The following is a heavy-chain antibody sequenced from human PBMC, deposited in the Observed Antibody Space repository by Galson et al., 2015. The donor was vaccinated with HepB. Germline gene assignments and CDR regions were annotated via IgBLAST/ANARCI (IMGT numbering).Heavy chain of an antibody. CDR3: ARSRVERPVAGTFDS. Sequence: SLRLSCAASGFTFRNYWMHWVRQAPGKGLVWVSRIDTDGSSTTYANSVKGRFTISRDNVKNTLYLQMNSLRAEDTAVYYCARSRVERPVAGTFDSWGQGTLVTVSS. CDR1: GFTFRNYW. CDR2: IDTDGSST. J-gene: IGHJ4*02. D-gene: IGHD6-19*01. V-gene: IGHV3-74*01.